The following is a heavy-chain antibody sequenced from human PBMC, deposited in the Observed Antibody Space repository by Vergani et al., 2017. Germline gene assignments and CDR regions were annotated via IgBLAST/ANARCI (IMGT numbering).Heavy chain of an antibody. CDR1: GFTFSTYA. Sequence: EVQLLESGGGLVQPGGSLRLSCAASGFTFSTYAMTWVRQAPGKGLEWVSTISSDGGSTYYADSVKGRFTISRDNSKNTLYLQMNSLRAEDTAVYYCAKDSVLGIDPWGQGTLVTVSS. CDR2: ISSDGGST. V-gene: IGHV3-23*01. CDR3: AKDSVLGIDP. J-gene: IGHJ5*02. D-gene: IGHD3-10*01.